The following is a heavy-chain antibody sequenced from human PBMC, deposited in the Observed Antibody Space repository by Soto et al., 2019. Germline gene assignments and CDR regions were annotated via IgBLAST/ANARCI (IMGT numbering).Heavy chain of an antibody. CDR1: GITFSHYH. Sequence: QVQLVESGGGLVKPGGSLRLSCAASGITFSHYHMNWIRQVPGKGLEWISYISNSGNTKAYADSGKGRFTISRDNAKSSLYLQMNSLRAEDTAIYYCVGIGSCWGFAYWGQGTLVTVSS. J-gene: IGHJ4*02. D-gene: IGHD2-15*01. CDR3: VGIGSCWGFAY. CDR2: ISNSGNTK. V-gene: IGHV3-11*01.